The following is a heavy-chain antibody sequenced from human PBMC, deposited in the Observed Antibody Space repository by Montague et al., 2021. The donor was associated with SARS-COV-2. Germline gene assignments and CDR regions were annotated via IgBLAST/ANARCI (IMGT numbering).Heavy chain of an antibody. V-gene: IGHV3-30-3*01. CDR3: ARDPYGMDV. Sequence: SLRLSCAASGFTFSSYAMHWVRQAPGKGLEWVAVISYDGSNKYYADSVKGRFTISRDNSKNTLYLQMNSLRAEDTAVHYCARDPYGMDVWGQGTTVTVSS. CDR2: ISYDGSNK. CDR1: GFTFSSYA. J-gene: IGHJ6*02.